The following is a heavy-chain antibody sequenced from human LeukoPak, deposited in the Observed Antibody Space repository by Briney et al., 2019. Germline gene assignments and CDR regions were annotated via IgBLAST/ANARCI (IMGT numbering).Heavy chain of an antibody. CDR3: ASQGSGWYYFDY. J-gene: IGHJ4*02. Sequence: SEALSLTCMVSGGSISSHYCSWVRQPPGKGLEWIGYIYCSGSTNYNSSLNRRATMSVDTSKNQFLLKMNFVTAAETAVYYCASQGSGWYYFDYWGQGTVVTVSS. CDR1: GGSISSHY. CDR2: IYCSGST. V-gene: IGHV4-59*08. D-gene: IGHD6-19*01.